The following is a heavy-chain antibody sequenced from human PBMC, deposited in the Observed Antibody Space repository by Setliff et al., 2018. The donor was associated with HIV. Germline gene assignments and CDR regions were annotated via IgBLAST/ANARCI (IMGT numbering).Heavy chain of an antibody. CDR2: IKSKTDGGTT. CDR1: GFTFNSAW. CDR3: TTTLSLWFGAPFDY. D-gene: IGHD3-10*01. Sequence: PGGSLRLSCAASGFTFNSAWMNWVRQAPGKGLEWVGLIKSKTDGGTTDYAAPVKGRFTISRDDSKNTLYLQMNSLKSEDTAVYYCTTTLSLWFGAPFDYWGQGTLVTVSS. J-gene: IGHJ4*02. V-gene: IGHV3-15*01.